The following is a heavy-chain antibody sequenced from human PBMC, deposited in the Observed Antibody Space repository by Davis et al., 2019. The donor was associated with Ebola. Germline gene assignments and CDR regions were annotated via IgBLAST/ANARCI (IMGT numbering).Heavy chain of an antibody. D-gene: IGHD4-17*01. CDR1: GGSFSGYY. Sequence: MPSETLSLTCAVYGGSFSGYYWSWIRQPPGKGLEWIGEIIHSGSTNYNPSLKSRVTISVDTSKNHFSLKLSSVTAADTAVYNCARRDYGDLDYWGQGTLVTVSS. J-gene: IGHJ4*02. CDR3: ARRDYGDLDY. CDR2: IIHSGST. V-gene: IGHV4-34*12.